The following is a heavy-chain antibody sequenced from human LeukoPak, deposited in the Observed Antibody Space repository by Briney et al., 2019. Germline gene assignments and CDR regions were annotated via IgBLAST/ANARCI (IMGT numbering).Heavy chain of an antibody. CDR1: GFTFSSYS. V-gene: IGHV3-48*02. CDR2: ISSSSSTI. CDR3: ARRVVVPAAPYYFDY. Sequence: QPGGSLRLSCAASGFTFSSYSMNWVRQAPGKGLEWVSYISSSSSTIYYADSVKGRFTISRDNAKNSLYLQMNSLRDEDTAVYYCARRVVVPAAPYYFDYWGQGTLVTVSS. D-gene: IGHD2-2*01. J-gene: IGHJ4*02.